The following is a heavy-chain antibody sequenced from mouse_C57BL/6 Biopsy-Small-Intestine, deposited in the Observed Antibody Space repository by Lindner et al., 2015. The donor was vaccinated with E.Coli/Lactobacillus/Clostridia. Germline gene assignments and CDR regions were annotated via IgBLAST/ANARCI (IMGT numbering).Heavy chain of an antibody. CDR1: GYTFTGYY. J-gene: IGHJ1*03. D-gene: IGHD1-1*01. Sequence: SVKVSCKASGYTFTGYYMHWVRQAPGQGLEWMGWINGNSGATKYAQKFQGRVTVTRDTSITTAYMELSRLKSDDTAVYYCARGPFWFGELNNYYSYYYMDVWGKGTTVAVSS. CDR2: INGNSGAT. CDR3: ARGPFWFGELNNYYSYYYMDV. V-gene: IGHV1-18*01.